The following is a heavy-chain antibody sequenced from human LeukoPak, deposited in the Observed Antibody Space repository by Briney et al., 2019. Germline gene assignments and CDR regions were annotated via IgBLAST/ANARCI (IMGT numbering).Heavy chain of an antibody. V-gene: IGHV1-2*02. CDR1: GYTFTGYY. CDR2: INPNSGGT. Sequence: ASVKVSCKASGYTFTGYYMHWVPQAPGQGLGWMGWINPNSGGTNYAQKFQGRVTMTRDTSLSTAYMELSSLKSDDTAVYYCARERLDYYDSSGYYPRGYYFDYWGQGTLVTVSS. CDR3: ARERLDYYDSSGYYPRGYYFDY. J-gene: IGHJ4*02. D-gene: IGHD3-22*01.